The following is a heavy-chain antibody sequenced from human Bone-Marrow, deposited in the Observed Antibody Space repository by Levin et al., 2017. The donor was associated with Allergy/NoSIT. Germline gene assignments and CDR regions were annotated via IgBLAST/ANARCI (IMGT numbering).Heavy chain of an antibody. D-gene: IGHD4-17*01. CDR3: ARDRYYGDREFDY. CDR1: GGTFSSYA. J-gene: IGHJ4*02. CDR2: IIPIFGTA. Sequence: SVKVSCKASGGTFSSYAISWVRQAPGQGLEWMGGIIPIFGTANYAQKFQGRVTITADESTSTAYMELSSLRSEDTAVYYCARDRYYGDREFDYWGQGTLVTVSS. V-gene: IGHV1-69*13.